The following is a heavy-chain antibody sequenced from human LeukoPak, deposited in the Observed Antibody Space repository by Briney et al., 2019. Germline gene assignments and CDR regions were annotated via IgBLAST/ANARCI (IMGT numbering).Heavy chain of an antibody. J-gene: IGHJ6*03. CDR3: ARTRGSSSAPLYYYYYYMDV. D-gene: IGHD6-13*01. V-gene: IGHV4-4*02. CDR1: GDSISSSNW. Sequence: SETLSLTCAVSGDSISSSNWWSWVRQPPGKGLEWIGEINHRGSTNYNPSLKSRVTISVDTSKNQFSLKLSSVAAADTAVYYCARTRGSSSAPLYYYYYYMDVWGKGTTVTVSS. CDR2: INHRGST.